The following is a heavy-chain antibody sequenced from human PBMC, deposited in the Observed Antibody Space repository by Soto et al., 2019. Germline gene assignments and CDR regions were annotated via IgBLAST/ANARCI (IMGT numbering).Heavy chain of an antibody. D-gene: IGHD4-17*01. V-gene: IGHV1-46*03. J-gene: IGHJ5*02. CDR2: INPSGGST. Sequence: GASVKVSCKASGYTFTSYYMHWVRQAPGQGLEWMGIINPSGGSTSYAQKFQGRVTMTRDTSTSTVYMELSSLRSEDTAVYYCASSSPRRHDYPKRKWFDPWGQGTLVTVSS. CDR1: GYTFTSYY. CDR3: ASSSPRRHDYPKRKWFDP.